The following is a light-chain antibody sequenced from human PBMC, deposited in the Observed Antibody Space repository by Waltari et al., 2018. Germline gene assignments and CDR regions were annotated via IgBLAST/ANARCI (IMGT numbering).Light chain of an antibody. CDR2: KTS. CDR1: QGISSW. J-gene: IGKJ4*01. V-gene: IGKV1-12*01. CDR3: QQYNIAPLT. Sequence: DIQMSQSPSSLSASVGDRVTITCRASQGISSWLAWYQQKPGTAPKLLIYKTSSLQSGVPSRFSGSGSGTDFTLTISSLQPEDIATYFCQQYNIAPLTFGGGTRVEIK.